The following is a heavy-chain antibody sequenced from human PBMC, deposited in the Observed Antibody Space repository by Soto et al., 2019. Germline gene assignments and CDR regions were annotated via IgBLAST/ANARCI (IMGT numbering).Heavy chain of an antibody. V-gene: IGHV5-10-1*01. CDR1: GYSFTSYW. J-gene: IGHJ6*02. D-gene: IGHD3-10*01. CDR2: IDPSDSYT. CDR3: ARGGSSPTRQSFYHYGMDV. Sequence: PVQSLKISSKGSGYSFTSYWISWVRQMPGKGLEWMGRIDPSDSYTNYSPSFQGHVTMSVAKSITTAYLQWRSLKASDTAIYYCARGGSSPTRQSFYHYGMDVWGQGTTVTVSS.